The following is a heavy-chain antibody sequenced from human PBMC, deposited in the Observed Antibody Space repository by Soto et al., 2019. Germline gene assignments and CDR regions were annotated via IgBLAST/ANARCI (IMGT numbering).Heavy chain of an antibody. CDR3: AREMVVGAAYVDY. CDR1: GFTFSSYS. CDR2: ISSSSSTI. V-gene: IGHV3-48*01. Sequence: EVQLVESGGGLVQPGGSLRLSCAASGFTFSSYSMNWVRQAPGKGLEWVSYISSSSSTIYYADSVKGRFTISRDNAKNSLYLQMNSLRAEDTAVYYCAREMVVGAAYVDYWGQGTLVTVSS. D-gene: IGHD2-15*01. J-gene: IGHJ4*02.